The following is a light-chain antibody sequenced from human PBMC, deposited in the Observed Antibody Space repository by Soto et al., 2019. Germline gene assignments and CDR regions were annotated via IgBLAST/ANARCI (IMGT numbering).Light chain of an antibody. CDR2: DVS. V-gene: IGKV3-11*01. CDR3: QQRTNWCPPT. J-gene: IGKJ4*01. CDR1: QSVTSY. Sequence: DIVLTQSPATLSLSPGERATLSCRASQSVTSYLAWYQQKPGQAPRLLMSDVSNRATGVPVRFSGSGSGTDFSLTISSLEPEDFAVYYCQQRTNWCPPTFGGGTKVEIK.